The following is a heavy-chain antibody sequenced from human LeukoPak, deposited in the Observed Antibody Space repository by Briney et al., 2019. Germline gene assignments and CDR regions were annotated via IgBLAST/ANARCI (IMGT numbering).Heavy chain of an antibody. Sequence: PSETLSLTCTVSGGSISSHYWSWIRQPPGKGLEWIGYIYYSGSTNYNPSLKSRVTISVDTSKNQFSLKLSSVTAADTAVYYCARDLVGVGGATYYYMDVWGKGTTVTVSS. J-gene: IGHJ6*03. CDR3: ARDLVGVGGATYYYMDV. CDR1: GGSISSHY. D-gene: IGHD3-16*01. CDR2: IYYSGST. V-gene: IGHV4-59*11.